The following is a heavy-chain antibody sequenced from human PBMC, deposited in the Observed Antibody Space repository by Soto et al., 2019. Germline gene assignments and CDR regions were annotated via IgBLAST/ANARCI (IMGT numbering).Heavy chain of an antibody. CDR2: ISYDGSNK. V-gene: IGHV3-30-3*01. CDR1: GFTFSSYA. Sequence: LSCAASGFTFSSYAMHWVRQAPGKGLEWVAVISYDGSNKYYADSVKGRFTISRDNSKNTLYLQMNSLRAEDTAVYYCARAEKEMAPWFDPWGQGTLVTVSS. J-gene: IGHJ5*02. CDR3: ARAEKEMAPWFDP.